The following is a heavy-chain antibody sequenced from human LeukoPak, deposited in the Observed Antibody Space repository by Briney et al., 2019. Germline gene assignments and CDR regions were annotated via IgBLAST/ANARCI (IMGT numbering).Heavy chain of an antibody. CDR3: ARLTPDSSGYYLYGNWFDP. CDR1: XXTFTSXG. CDR2: XSAXNGNT. J-gene: IGHJ5*02. Sequence: SXXTFTSXGIXXVRQAPGQGLEXXGXXSAXNGNTNYAQKLQGRVTMTTDTSTSTAYMELRSLRSDDTAVYYCARLTPDSSGYYLYGNWFDPWGQGTLVTVSS. V-gene: IGHV1-18*01. D-gene: IGHD3-22*01.